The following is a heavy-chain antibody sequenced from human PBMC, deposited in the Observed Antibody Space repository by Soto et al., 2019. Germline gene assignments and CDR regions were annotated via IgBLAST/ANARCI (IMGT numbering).Heavy chain of an antibody. Sequence: SETLSLTCTVSGGSISSYYLSWIRQPPGKGLEWIGYIYYSGSTYYNPSLKSRVTISVDTSKNQFSLKLSSVTAADTAVYYCARGRSITMVRGVLKWFDPWGQGTLVTVSS. CDR1: GGSISSYY. V-gene: IGHV4-59*06. J-gene: IGHJ5*02. D-gene: IGHD3-10*01. CDR3: ARGRSITMVRGVLKWFDP. CDR2: IYYSGST.